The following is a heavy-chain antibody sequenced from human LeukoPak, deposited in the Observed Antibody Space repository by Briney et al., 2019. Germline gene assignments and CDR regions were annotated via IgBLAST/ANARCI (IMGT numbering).Heavy chain of an antibody. Sequence: SETLSLTCTVSGGSISSYYWSWIRQPPGKGLEWIGYMYNSGRTTNYNPSLKSRVTISVDRSKNQFSLKLSSVTAAGTAVYYCARTRDDGAFDIWGHGTMVTVSS. V-gene: IGHV4-59*08. CDR2: MYNSGRTT. CDR3: ARTRDDGAFDI. D-gene: IGHD3-3*01. J-gene: IGHJ3*02. CDR1: GGSISSYY.